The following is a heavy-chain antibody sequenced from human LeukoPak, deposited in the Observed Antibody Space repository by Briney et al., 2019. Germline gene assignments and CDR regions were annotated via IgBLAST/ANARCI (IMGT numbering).Heavy chain of an antibody. CDR3: ARYCSSTICYRGAFDI. J-gene: IGHJ3*02. Sequence: SLRLSCAASGFSFSSYWMHWVRQPQGRGRVWVSRINSDGSSTSYADSVKGRFAISRDNAKNTLYLQMNSLRAEDTAVYYCARYCSSTICYRGAFDIWGQGKMVTVSS. CDR2: INSDGSST. CDR1: GFSFSSYW. D-gene: IGHD2-2*01. V-gene: IGHV3-74*01.